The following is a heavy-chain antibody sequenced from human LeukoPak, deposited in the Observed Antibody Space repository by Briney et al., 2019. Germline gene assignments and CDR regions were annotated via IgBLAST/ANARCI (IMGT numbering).Heavy chain of an antibody. CDR2: ISYDGSNK. CDR1: GFTFSSYA. J-gene: IGHJ4*02. V-gene: IGHV3-30-3*01. Sequence: GGSLRLSCAASGFTFSSYAMHWVRQAPGKGLEWVAVISYDGSNKYYADSVKGRFTISRDNSKNTLYLQMNSLRAEDTAVYYCARDGGRLVRRYYFDYWGQGTLVTVSS. CDR3: ARDGGRLVRRYYFDY. D-gene: IGHD6-19*01.